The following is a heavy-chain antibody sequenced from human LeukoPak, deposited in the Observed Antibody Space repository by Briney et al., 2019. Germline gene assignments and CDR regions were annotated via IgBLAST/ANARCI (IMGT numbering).Heavy chain of an antibody. CDR3: ARRPGGDRYYFDY. V-gene: IGHV4-34*01. Sequence: SETLSLTCAVYGGSFSGYYWSWIRQPPGKGLEWVGEINHSGSTNYNPSLKRRVTISVDTYKNKFSLKLSSVTAADTAVYYCARRPGGDRYYFDYWGQGTLVTVSS. D-gene: IGHD2-21*02. J-gene: IGHJ4*02. CDR2: INHSGST. CDR1: GGSFSGYY.